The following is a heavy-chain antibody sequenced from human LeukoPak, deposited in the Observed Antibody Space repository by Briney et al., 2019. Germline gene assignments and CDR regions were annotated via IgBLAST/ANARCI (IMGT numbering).Heavy chain of an antibody. CDR2: IYYSGST. J-gene: IGHJ4*02. CDR1: GGSISSYY. CDR3: ARGVSSSWYPYYFDY. D-gene: IGHD6-13*01. Sequence: SETLSLTCTVSGGSISSYYWSWIRQPPGKGLEWIGYIYYSGSTNYNPSLKSRVTISVDTSKNQFSLKLSSVTAADTAVYYCARGVSSSWYPYYFDYWGQGTLVTVSS. V-gene: IGHV4-59*01.